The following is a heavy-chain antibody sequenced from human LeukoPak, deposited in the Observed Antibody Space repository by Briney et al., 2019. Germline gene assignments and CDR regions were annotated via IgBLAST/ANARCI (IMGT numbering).Heavy chain of an antibody. V-gene: IGHV3-74*01. J-gene: IGHJ4*02. Sequence: PGGSLRLSCAASGFTFSSYWMHWVRQAPGKGLVWVSRINSDGSSTSYADSVKGRFTISRDNAKNTLYLQMNSLRAEDTAVYYCARGGPITMVRGVIDYWGQGTLVTVSS. CDR1: GFTFSSYW. D-gene: IGHD3-10*01. CDR2: INSDGSST. CDR3: ARGGPITMVRGVIDY.